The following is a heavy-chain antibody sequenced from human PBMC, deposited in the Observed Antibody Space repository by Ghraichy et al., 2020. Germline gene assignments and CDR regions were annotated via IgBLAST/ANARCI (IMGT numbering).Heavy chain of an antibody. CDR3: ARIIAARQRYYYYYMDV. CDR2: INHSGST. D-gene: IGHD6-6*01. J-gene: IGHJ6*03. Sequence: SQTLSLTCAVYGGSFSGYYWSWIRQPPGKGLEWIGEINHSGSTNYNPSLKSRVTISVDTSKNQFSLKLSSVTAADTAVYYCARIIAARQRYYYYYMDVWGKGTTVTVSS. V-gene: IGHV4-34*01. CDR1: GGSFSGYY.